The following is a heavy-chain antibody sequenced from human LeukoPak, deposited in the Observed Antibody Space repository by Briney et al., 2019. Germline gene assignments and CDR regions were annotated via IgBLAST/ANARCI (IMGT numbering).Heavy chain of an antibody. D-gene: IGHD5-18*01. CDR1: NGSLTDYY. V-gene: IGHV4-34*01. J-gene: IGHJ4*02. CDR3: ARTAGWSYGFDY. Sequence: SETLSLTCAVYNGSLTDYYWSWIRQSPGKGLEWIGEINHSGGTTYNPSLKSRVTISVDTSTNQFSLKLTSVTAADTAVYYCARTAGWSYGFDYWGQGTLVTVSS. CDR2: INHSGGT.